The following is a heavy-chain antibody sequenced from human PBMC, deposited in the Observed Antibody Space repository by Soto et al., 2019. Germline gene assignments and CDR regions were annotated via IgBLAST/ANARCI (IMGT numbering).Heavy chain of an antibody. D-gene: IGHD3-3*01. CDR3: ARDLKSITIFGVAPPGFYYYGMDV. Sequence: PGGSLRLSCAASGSTFSSYSMNWVRQAPGKGLEWVSYISSSSSTIYYADSVKGRFTISRDNAKNSLYLQMNSLRDEDTAVYYCARDLKSITIFGVAPPGFYYYGMDVWGQGTTVTVSS. J-gene: IGHJ6*02. CDR2: ISSSSSTI. CDR1: GSTFSSYS. V-gene: IGHV3-48*02.